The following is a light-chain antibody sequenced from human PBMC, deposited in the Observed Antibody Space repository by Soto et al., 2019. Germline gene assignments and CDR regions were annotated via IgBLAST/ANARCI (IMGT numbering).Light chain of an antibody. CDR2: TAS. Sequence: DIQMTQSPSSVSASVGDRVTITCRASQRISTWVDWYQQKPGKAPKLLIYTASSLQSGVPPRFSGSGSETDFTLPITSLQPEDFATYYCQQAHSFPVTFGQGTRLDIK. V-gene: IGKV1-12*01. J-gene: IGKJ5*01. CDR1: QRISTW. CDR3: QQAHSFPVT.